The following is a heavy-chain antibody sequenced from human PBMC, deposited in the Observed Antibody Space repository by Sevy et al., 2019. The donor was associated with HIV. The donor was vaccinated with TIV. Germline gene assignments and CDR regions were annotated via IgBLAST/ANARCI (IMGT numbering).Heavy chain of an antibody. CDR1: GYTFTGYY. D-gene: IGHD2-15*01. CDR2: INPNSGGT. Sequence: ASVKVSCKASGYTFTGYYMHWVRQAPGQGLEWMGRINPNSGGTNYAQKFQGRVTMTRETSISTAYMGLSRLRSDDTAVYYCAREKRSSIAGYYYYGMDVWGQGTTVTVSS. CDR3: AREKRSSIAGYYYYGMDV. J-gene: IGHJ6*02. V-gene: IGHV1-2*06.